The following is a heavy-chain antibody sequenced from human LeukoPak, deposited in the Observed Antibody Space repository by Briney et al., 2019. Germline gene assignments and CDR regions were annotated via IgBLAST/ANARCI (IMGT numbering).Heavy chain of an antibody. CDR2: IKEDGREK. CDR1: GFTFSSSW. Sequence: GGSLRLSCATSGFTFSSSWMSWVRQAPGKGLECVANIKEDGREKYYADSVKGRFTISRDNSKNTLYLQMNSLRAEDTAVYYCAKTYGSGSYYVTYYFDYWGQGTLVTVSS. D-gene: IGHD3-10*01. J-gene: IGHJ4*02. CDR3: AKTYGSGSYYVTYYFDY. V-gene: IGHV3-7*01.